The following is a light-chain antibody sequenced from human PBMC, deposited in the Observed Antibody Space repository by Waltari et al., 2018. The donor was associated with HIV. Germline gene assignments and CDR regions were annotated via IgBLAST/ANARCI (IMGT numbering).Light chain of an antibody. J-gene: IGKJ2*01. CDR1: QSVSNAY. CDR2: GAS. Sequence: EMVLTQPPGTLSLSPGERATLSCRASQSVSNAYLAWYQQKPGQAPRLLIYGASSRATGIPDRFSGSGSGTDFTLTISRLEPEDFAVYYCQQYGRSPPYTFGQGTKLEI. CDR3: QQYGRSPPYT. V-gene: IGKV3-20*01.